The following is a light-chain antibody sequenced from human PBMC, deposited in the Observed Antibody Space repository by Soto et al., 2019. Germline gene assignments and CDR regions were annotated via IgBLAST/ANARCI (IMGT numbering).Light chain of an antibody. Sequence: QPVLTQSPSASASLGASVNLTCTLTGGHSTYSIGWHQQQPQRGPRFLMRLNSDGSHSKGDGIPDRFSGSSSGAERFLTVSSLQSEDEADYYCQNWGRGIVVFGGGTKLTVL. CDR1: GGHSTYS. J-gene: IGLJ2*01. CDR3: QNWGRGIVV. V-gene: IGLV4-69*02. CDR2: LNSDGSH.